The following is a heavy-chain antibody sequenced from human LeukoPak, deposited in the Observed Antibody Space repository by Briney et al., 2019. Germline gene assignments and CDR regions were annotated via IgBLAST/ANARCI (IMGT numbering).Heavy chain of an antibody. J-gene: IGHJ4*02. CDR2: IYYSGST. Sequence: PSETLSLTCTVSGGSISSYYWSWIRQPPGKGLEWIGYIYYSGSTNHNPSLKSRVTISVDTSKNQFSLKLSSVTAADTAVYYCARVYYYDSSGYFDYWGQGTLVTVSS. D-gene: IGHD3-22*01. V-gene: IGHV4-59*01. CDR1: GGSISSYY. CDR3: ARVYYYDSSGYFDY.